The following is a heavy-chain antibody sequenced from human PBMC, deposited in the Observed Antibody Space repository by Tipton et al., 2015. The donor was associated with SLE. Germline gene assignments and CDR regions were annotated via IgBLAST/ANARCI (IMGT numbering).Heavy chain of an antibody. CDR2: VNTDGVTT. Sequence: GSLRLSCAVSGVTFCIHWMHWVRQVPGKGLGWVSRVNTDGVTTEYAHSVGGRFTISRDNAKNTVYLQMNSLAVEDTAVYYCARGILGDPVAFDLWGQGTMAIVSS. V-gene: IGHV3-74*03. CDR1: GVTFCIHW. D-gene: IGHD1-26*01. J-gene: IGHJ3*01. CDR3: ARGILGDPVAFDL.